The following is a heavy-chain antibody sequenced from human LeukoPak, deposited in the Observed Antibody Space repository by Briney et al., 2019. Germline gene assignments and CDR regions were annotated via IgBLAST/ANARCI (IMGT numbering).Heavy chain of an antibody. J-gene: IGHJ4*02. CDR3: ARSASRYFDWFDY. V-gene: IGHV5-51*01. CDR2: IYPGDSDT. Sequence: GESLKISGKGSGYSFTNYWIGWVRQMPGKGLEWMGIIYPGDSDTRYIPSFQGQVTISADKSINTAYLQWSSLKASDTAIYYCARSASRYFDWFDYWGQGTLVTVSS. D-gene: IGHD3-9*01. CDR1: GYSFTNYW.